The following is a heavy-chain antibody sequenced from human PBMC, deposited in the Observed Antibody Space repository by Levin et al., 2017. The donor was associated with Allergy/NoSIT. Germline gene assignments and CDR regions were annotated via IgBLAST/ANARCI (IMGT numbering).Heavy chain of an antibody. CDR1: GGSISSYY. V-gene: IGHV4-59*08. J-gene: IGHJ4*02. CDR3: ARLTLIGTDARYSSGWDY. D-gene: IGHD6-19*01. Sequence: SETLSLTCTVSGGSISSYYWSWIRQPPGKGLEWIGYIYYSGSTNYNPSLKSRVTISVDTSKNQFSLKLSSVTAADTAVYYCARLTLIGTDARYSSGWDYWGQGTLVTVSS. CDR2: IYYSGST.